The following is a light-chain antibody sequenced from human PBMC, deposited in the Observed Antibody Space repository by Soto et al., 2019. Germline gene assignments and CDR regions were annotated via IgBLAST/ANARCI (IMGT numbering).Light chain of an antibody. CDR3: SSYSTTTTLYV. J-gene: IGLJ1*01. CDR2: EVY. Sequence: QSVLTQPASVSGSPGQSITIPCTGTSSDIGDYNYVSWYQQHPGKAPKLLIYEVYNRPSGVSNRFSGSKSGSTASLTISGLQTGDEADYYCSSYSTTTTLYVFGTGTRSPS. CDR1: SSDIGDYNY. V-gene: IGLV2-14*01.